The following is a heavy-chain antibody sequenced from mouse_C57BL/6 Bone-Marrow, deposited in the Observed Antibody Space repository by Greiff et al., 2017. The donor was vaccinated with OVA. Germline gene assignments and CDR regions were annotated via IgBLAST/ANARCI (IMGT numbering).Heavy chain of an antibody. CDR3: ARRIYYYGSCYFDY. CDR2: ISSGSSTI. V-gene: IGHV5-17*01. Sequence: EVKVVESGGGLVKPGGSLKLSCAASGFTFSDYGMHWVRQAPEKGLEWVAYISSGSSTIYYADTVKGRFTISRDNAKNTLFLQITSLRSEDTAMYYCARRIYYYGSCYFDYWGQGTTLTVSS. CDR1: GFTFSDYG. D-gene: IGHD1-1*01. J-gene: IGHJ2*01.